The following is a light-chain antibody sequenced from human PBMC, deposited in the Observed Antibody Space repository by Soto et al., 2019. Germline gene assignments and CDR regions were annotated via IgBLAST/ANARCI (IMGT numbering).Light chain of an antibody. J-gene: IGLJ3*02. CDR2: GVS. V-gene: IGLV2-14*03. CDR1: SIDVGHPYNY. Sequence: QSALTQPASVSGSPGQSITISCTGTSIDVGHPYNYVSWYQQYPGKAPKLLILGVSNRPSGISGRFSGSKSGNTASLTISVLQPEDEADYYCMSYIASTTTHWVLGGGTNLTVL. CDR3: MSYIASTTTHWV.